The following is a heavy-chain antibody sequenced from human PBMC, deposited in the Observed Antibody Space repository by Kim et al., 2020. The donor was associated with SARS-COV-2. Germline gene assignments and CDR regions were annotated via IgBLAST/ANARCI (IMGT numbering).Heavy chain of an antibody. CDR2: ISGDGGST. J-gene: IGHJ6*02. Sequence: GGSLRLSCAASGFTFDDYAMHWVRQAPGKGLEWVSLISGDGGSTYYADSVKGRFTISRDNSKNSLYLQMNSLRTEDTALYYCAKDIRVGILTGYYMGVRYYYGMDVWGQGTTVTVSS. CDR3: AKDIRVGILTGYYMGVRYYYGMDV. V-gene: IGHV3-43*02. D-gene: IGHD3-9*01. CDR1: GFTFDDYA.